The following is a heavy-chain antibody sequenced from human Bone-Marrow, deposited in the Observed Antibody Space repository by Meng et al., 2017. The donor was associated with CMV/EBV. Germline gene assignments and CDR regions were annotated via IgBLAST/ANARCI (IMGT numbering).Heavy chain of an antibody. Sequence: ESLKISCAVYGGSFSGYYWSWIRQPPGKGLEWIGEINHSGSTNYNPSLKSRVTISVDTSKNQFSLKLSSVTAADTAVYYCARGYSYGYTGIDYWGQGTLVTVSS. CDR2: INHSGST. CDR3: ARGYSYGYTGIDY. V-gene: IGHV4-34*01. J-gene: IGHJ4*02. CDR1: GGSFSGYY. D-gene: IGHD5-18*01.